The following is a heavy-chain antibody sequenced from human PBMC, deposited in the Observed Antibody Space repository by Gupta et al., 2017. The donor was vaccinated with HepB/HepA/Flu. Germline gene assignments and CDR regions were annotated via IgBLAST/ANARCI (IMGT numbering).Heavy chain of an antibody. CDR3: ARQVDTATIDY. J-gene: IGHJ4*02. V-gene: IGHV4-59*08. CDR2: IYYSGST. Sequence: QVQLQESGPGLVKPSETLSLTCTVSGGSISSYYWSWIRQPPGKGLEWIGFIYYSGSTNYKPSLKSRVTISVDTSKNQFSLKLSSVTAADTAVYYCARQVDTATIDYWGQGTLVTVSS. CDR1: GGSISSYY. D-gene: IGHD5-18*01.